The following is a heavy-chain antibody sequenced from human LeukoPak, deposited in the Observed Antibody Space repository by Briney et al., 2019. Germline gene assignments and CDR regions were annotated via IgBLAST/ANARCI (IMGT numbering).Heavy chain of an antibody. Sequence: SLKGRFTISRDNSKNTLNLQMSSLRTEDTAIYYCAKSPRYSDYDCPDYWGQGTLVTVSS. V-gene: IGHV3-30*02. D-gene: IGHD5-12*01. J-gene: IGHJ4*02. CDR3: AKSPRYSDYDCPDY.